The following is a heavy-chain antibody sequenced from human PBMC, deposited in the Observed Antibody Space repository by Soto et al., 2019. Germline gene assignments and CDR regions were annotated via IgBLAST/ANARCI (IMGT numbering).Heavy chain of an antibody. J-gene: IGHJ6*02. CDR1: GYTLAELS. V-gene: IGHV1-24*01. Sequence: ASVKVSCKVSGYTLAELSMQWVRQAPGKGLEWMGGFDPEDGETIYAQKFQGRVTMTEDTSTDTAYMELSSLRSEDTAVYYCATDLGTVVTQKDYYYYGMDVWGQGTTVTVSS. CDR2: FDPEDGET. D-gene: IGHD3-22*01. CDR3: ATDLGTVVTQKDYYYYGMDV.